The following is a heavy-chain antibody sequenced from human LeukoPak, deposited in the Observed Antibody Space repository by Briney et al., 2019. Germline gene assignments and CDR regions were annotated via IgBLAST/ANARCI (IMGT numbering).Heavy chain of an antibody. CDR1: GYPFVSYV. D-gene: IGHD3-10*01. CDR2: FNPDNGNA. CDR3: AKDRGGTGDFDY. J-gene: IGHJ4*02. Sequence: ASVKVSCKASGYPFVSYVIHWVRQAPGQRLEWMGWFNPDNGNAEYSQKFQGRVTITRDPSATTAYMELSSLRSEDMAVYYCAKDRGGTGDFDYWGQGTLVTVSS. V-gene: IGHV1-3*01.